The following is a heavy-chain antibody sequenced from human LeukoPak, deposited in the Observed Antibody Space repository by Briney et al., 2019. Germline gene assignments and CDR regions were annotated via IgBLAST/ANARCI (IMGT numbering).Heavy chain of an antibody. CDR3: ARPGYSSSQPAPNWFDP. CDR1: GFTFSSYS. V-gene: IGHV3-21*01. Sequence: PGGSLRLSCAASGFTFSSYSMNWVRQAPGKGLEWVSSISSSSSYIYYADSVKGRFTISRDNAKNSLYLQMNSLRAEDTAVYYCARPGYSSSQPAPNWFDPWGQGTLVTVSS. D-gene: IGHD6-13*01. J-gene: IGHJ5*02. CDR2: ISSSSSYI.